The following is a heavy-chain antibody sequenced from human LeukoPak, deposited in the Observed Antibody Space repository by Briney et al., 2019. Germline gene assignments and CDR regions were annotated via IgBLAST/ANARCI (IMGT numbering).Heavy chain of an antibody. V-gene: IGHV4-34*01. Sequence: SETLSLTCAVYGGSFSGYYWTWIRQPPGKGLEWIGEIHYSGSATYNPSLKSRVTISVDKSKNQFSLKLSSVTAADTAVYYCARLKGSYGSGSYNFDYWGQGTLVTVSS. CDR3: ARLKGSYGSGSYNFDY. CDR1: GGSFSGYY. D-gene: IGHD3-10*01. J-gene: IGHJ4*02. CDR2: IHYSGSA.